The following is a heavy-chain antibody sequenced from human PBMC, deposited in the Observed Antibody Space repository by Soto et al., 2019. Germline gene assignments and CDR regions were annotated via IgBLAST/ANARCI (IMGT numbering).Heavy chain of an antibody. D-gene: IGHD1-26*01. CDR3: AVETVGGSPGDC. Sequence: PSETLSLTCSVSGGSISTVGHYWTWIRQPPGKGLEWIGEINHSGSTNYNPSLKSRVTISVDTSKNQFSLKLRPVTAADTAVYYCAVETVGGSPGDCWGQGTLVTVSS. CDR1: GGSISTVGHY. V-gene: IGHV4-34*01. J-gene: IGHJ1*01. CDR2: INHSGST.